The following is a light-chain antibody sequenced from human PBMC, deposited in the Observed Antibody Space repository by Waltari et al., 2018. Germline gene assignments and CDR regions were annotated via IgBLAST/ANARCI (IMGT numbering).Light chain of an antibody. Sequence: QSALTQPPSASGSPGESVTISCTGTSSDIGDYDSVSWYQQHPGKAPKLMIYEVIKRPSGVPDRFSGSKSGNTASLTVSGLQAEDEADYYCCSYAGTNNFYVFGTGTKVTIL. CDR1: SSDIGDYDS. J-gene: IGLJ1*01. V-gene: IGLV2-8*01. CDR3: CSYAGTNNFYV. CDR2: EVI.